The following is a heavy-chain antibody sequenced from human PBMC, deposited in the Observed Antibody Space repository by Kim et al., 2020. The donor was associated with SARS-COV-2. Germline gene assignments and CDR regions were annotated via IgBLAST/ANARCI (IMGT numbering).Heavy chain of an antibody. Sequence: SETLSLTCAVSGGSISSSNWWSWVRQPPGKGLEWIGEIYHSGSTNYNPSLKSRVTISVDKSKNQFSLKLSSVTAADTAVYYCASSLSGSGQGGEYFQHWGQGTLVTVSS. CDR3: ASSLSGSGQGGEYFQH. V-gene: IGHV4-4*02. D-gene: IGHD6-19*01. CDR1: GGSISSSNW. CDR2: IYHSGST. J-gene: IGHJ1*01.